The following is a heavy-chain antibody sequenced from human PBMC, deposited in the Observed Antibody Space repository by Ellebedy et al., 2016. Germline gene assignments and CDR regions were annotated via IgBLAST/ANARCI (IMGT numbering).Heavy chain of an antibody. CDR2: TNTAGSST. J-gene: IGHJ6*02. Sequence: GESLKISCAASGFTFSSYGMDWVRQVPGKGLVWVSFTNTAGSSTTYADSVKGRFTISRDNTKNTLYLQMNSLRAEDTAVYYCARGRDYAMDVWGQGTTVTVSS. CDR3: ARGRDYAMDV. CDR1: GFTFSSYG. V-gene: IGHV3-74*03.